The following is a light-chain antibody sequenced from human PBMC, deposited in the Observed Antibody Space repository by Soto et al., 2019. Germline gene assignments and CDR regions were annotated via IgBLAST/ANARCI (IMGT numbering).Light chain of an antibody. CDR3: QQYNNWHFT. CDR1: QSVSSN. V-gene: IGKV3-15*01. CDR2: GES. Sequence: DILMPHSPSTLSVSPRDRATLSCRASQSVSSNWAGYQQKPAQAPTLLIFGESTRATGIPARFSGSGSGTEFTLTTSSRQPEDFAVYYCQQYNNWHFTFGQGTRLEIK. J-gene: IGKJ5*01.